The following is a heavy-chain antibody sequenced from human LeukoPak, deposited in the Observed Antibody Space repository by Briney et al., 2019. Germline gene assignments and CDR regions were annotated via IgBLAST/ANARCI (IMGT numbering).Heavy chain of an antibody. J-gene: IGHJ4*02. D-gene: IGHD4-17*01. Sequence: GGSLRLSCAASGFTVSSNYMSWVRQAPGEGLEWVSVIYSGGSTYYADSVKSRFTISRDNSKNTLYLQMNSLRAEDTAVYYCARAYGDYLGDYFDSWGQGTLVTVSS. CDR2: IYSGGST. V-gene: IGHV3-53*01. CDR3: ARAYGDYLGDYFDS. CDR1: GFTVSSNY.